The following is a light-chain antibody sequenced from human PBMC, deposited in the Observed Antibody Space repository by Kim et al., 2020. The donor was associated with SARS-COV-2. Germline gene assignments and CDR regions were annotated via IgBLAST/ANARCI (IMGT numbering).Light chain of an antibody. CDR3: SSYAGSARLV. V-gene: IGLV2-8*01. CDR2: EVS. CDR1: SSDVGGYNF. J-gene: IGLJ2*01. Sequence: QSALTQPPSASGSPGQSVTISCAGTSSDVGGYNFVSWYQQRPGKAPKLMIYEVSKRPSGVPDRFSGSKSGNTASLTVSGLQAEDEADYYCSSYAGSARLVFGGGTRLTVL.